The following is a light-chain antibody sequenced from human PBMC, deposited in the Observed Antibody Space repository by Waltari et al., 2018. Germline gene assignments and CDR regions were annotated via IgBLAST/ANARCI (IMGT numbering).Light chain of an antibody. CDR3: AAWEDSLNGFV. J-gene: IGLJ1*01. CDR2: INN. V-gene: IGLV1-44*01. CDR1: SSNSGINT. Sequence: QSLMQHPPSAGWTPEQRVITSSSGSSSNSGINTVTCYQHHPGTAPKAHVYINNQRTSGVPAPFSGSKSASSASLAISGFQSETEADYYCAAWEDSLNGFVFGTGTRFTVL.